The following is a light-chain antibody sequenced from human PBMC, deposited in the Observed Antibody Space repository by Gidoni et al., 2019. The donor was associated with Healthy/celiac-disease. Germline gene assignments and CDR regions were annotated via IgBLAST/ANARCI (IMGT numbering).Light chain of an antibody. CDR1: QDISNY. Sequence: DIQMTQSPSSLSACVGDRVTITCQASQDISNYLNWYQQKPGKAPKLLIYDASNWETGVPSRFSGSGSGTDFTFTISSLQPEDIATYYCQQYDNLPLTFGGGTKVEIK. J-gene: IGKJ4*01. CDR3: QQYDNLPLT. V-gene: IGKV1-33*01. CDR2: DAS.